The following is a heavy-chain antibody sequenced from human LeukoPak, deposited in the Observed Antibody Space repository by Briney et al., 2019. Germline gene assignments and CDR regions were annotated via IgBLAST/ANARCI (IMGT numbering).Heavy chain of an antibody. D-gene: IGHD3-10*01. CDR2: ISAYNGNT. CDR3: AADPSRGAFDI. V-gene: IGHV1-18*01. Sequence: ASVKVSCKASGYTFTSYGISWVRQAPGQGLEWMGWISAYNGNTNYAQKLQGRVTMTTDTSTSTAYMELSSLRSEDTAVYYCAADPSRGAFDIWGQGTMVTVSS. CDR1: GYTFTSYG. J-gene: IGHJ3*02.